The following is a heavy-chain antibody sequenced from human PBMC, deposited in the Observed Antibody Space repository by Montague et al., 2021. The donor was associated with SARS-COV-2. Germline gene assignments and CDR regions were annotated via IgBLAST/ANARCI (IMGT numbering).Heavy chain of an antibody. CDR2: IYYSGTT. D-gene: IGHD3-10*01. J-gene: IGHJ4*02. Sequence: SETLSLTCSVSSGSIISSGYYWGWIRQPPGKELEWIGNIYYSGTTYYNPSPQSRGTISVDTSKNHLSLRLSSVTAADTAVYFCARGTIRGVTTPFDYWGQGSQVTVSS. CDR3: ARGTIRGVTTPFDY. CDR1: SGSIISSGYY. V-gene: IGHV4-39*02.